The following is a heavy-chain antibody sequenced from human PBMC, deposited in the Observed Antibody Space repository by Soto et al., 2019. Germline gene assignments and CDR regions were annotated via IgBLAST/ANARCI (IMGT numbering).Heavy chain of an antibody. CDR2: IYSSGTT. J-gene: IGHJ3*01. Sequence: LQESGPGLVKPSETLSLTCTVSGDSINNYYWNWIRQPAGKGLEWIGRIYSSGTTNHSPSLKSRVTMSVDTSKNLLSRSLSSVTAADTATYYCARGSAVTTARGWFGALDVWGQGTVVTVSS. D-gene: IGHD4-4*01. V-gene: IGHV4-4*07. CDR1: GDSINNYY. CDR3: ARGSAVTTARGWFGALDV.